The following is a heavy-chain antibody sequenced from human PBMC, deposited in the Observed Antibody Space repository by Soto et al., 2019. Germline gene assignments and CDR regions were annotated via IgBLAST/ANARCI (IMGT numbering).Heavy chain of an antibody. CDR3: GIAAAGPFDY. CDR2: ISSSSSYI. Sequence: GGSLRLSCAASGFTFSSYAMSWVRQAPGKGLEWVSSISSSSSYIYYADSVKGRFTIYRDNAKNSLYLQMNSLRAEDTAVYYCGIAAAGPFDYWGQGTLVTSPQ. CDR1: GFTFSSYA. J-gene: IGHJ4*02. V-gene: IGHV3-21*01. D-gene: IGHD6-13*01.